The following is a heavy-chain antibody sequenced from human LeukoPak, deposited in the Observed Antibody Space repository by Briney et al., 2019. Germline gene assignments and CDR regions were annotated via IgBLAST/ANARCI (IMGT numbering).Heavy chain of an antibody. V-gene: IGHV4-39*01. CDR1: GGSISSSSYY. CDR2: IYYSGST. J-gene: IGHJ4*02. D-gene: IGHD2-15*01. CDR3: ARIFREGYCSGGSCYSVAFDY. Sequence: PSETLSLTCTVSGGSISSSSYYWGWIRQPPGKGLEWIGSIYYSGSTYYNPSLKSRVTISVDTSKNQFSLKLSSVTAADTAVYYCARIFREGYCSGGSCYSVAFDYWGQGTLVTVSS.